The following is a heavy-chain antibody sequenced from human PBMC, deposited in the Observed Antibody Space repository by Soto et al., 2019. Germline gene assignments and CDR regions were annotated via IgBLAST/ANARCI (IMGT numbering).Heavy chain of an antibody. CDR2: IKSKTDGGTT. Sequence: GGSLRLSCAASGFTFSNAWMSWVRQAPGKGLEWVGRIKSKTDGGTTDYAAPVKGRFTISRDDSKNTLYLQMNSLKTEDTAVYYCTTEPDITGTTLPYYYYYYMDVWGKGTTVTVSS. V-gene: IGHV3-15*01. CDR1: GFTFSNAW. D-gene: IGHD1-7*01. CDR3: TTEPDITGTTLPYYYYYYMDV. J-gene: IGHJ6*03.